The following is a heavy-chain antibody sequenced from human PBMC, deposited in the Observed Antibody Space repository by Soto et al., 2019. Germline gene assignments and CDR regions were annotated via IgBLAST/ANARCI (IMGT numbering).Heavy chain of an antibody. D-gene: IGHD1-1*01. CDR1: GFTFSSSY. J-gene: IGHJ5*02. Sequence: QVQLLQSGGGLVKPGGSLRLSCAASGFTFSSSYMSWIRQAPGKGLEWVAYISSSGVSMYYADSVKGRFTISRDNANNSLYLQMNSLRAEDTAVYYCARGGFNSASWGQGTLVTVSP. CDR2: ISSSGVSM. CDR3: ARGGFNSAS. V-gene: IGHV3-11*01.